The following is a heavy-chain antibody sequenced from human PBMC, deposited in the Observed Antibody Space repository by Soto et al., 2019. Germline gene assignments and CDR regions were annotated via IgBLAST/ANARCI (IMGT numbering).Heavy chain of an antibody. CDR2: INHSGST. D-gene: IGHD3-3*01. J-gene: IGHJ4*02. V-gene: IGHV4-34*10. CDR3: ARAPVGLDTISYFDY. CDR1: GGSFSGYY. Sequence: PSETLSLTCAVYGGSFSGYYWSWIRQPPGKGLEWIGEINHSGSTNYRPSLESRMHMSLDATRNHYSLRLTSVTAADTAVYFCARAPVGLDTISYFDYWGQGKLVTVSS.